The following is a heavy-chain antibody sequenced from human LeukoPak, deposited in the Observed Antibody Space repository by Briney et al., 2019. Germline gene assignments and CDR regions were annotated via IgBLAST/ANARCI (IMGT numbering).Heavy chain of an antibody. J-gene: IGHJ3*02. Sequence: SETLSLTCTVSGGSISSYYWSWTRQPPGKGLEWIGYIYYSGSTNYNPSLKSRVTISVDTSKNQFSLKLSSVTAADTAVYYCARHWIGSSSWYSVGDAFDIWGQGTMVTVSS. D-gene: IGHD6-13*01. CDR3: ARHWIGSSSWYSVGDAFDI. CDR1: GGSISSYY. V-gene: IGHV4-59*08. CDR2: IYYSGST.